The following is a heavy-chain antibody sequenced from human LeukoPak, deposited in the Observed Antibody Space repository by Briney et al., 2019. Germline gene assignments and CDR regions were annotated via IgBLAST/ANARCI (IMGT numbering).Heavy chain of an antibody. CDR1: GYTFTGYY. Sequence: ASVKVSCKASGYTFTGYYMHWVRQAPGQGLEWMGWINPKSGGTNYGQKFQGRVTMTRDTSTSTAYMELSRLRSDDTAVYYCARAWGEVVPAAEGFDPWGQGTLVTVSS. V-gene: IGHV1-2*02. D-gene: IGHD2-2*01. J-gene: IGHJ5*02. CDR2: INPKSGGT. CDR3: ARAWGEVVPAAEGFDP.